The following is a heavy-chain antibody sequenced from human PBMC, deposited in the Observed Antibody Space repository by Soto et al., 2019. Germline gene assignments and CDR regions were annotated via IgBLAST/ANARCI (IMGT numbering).Heavy chain of an antibody. D-gene: IGHD6-13*01. V-gene: IGHV3-21*03. J-gene: IGHJ5*02. CDR1: GFTFRSFT. CDR2: ISSNSAYI. Sequence: GGSLRLSCAASGFTFRSFTMNWVRQAPGKGLEWVSTISSNSAYIYYTDALRGRFTISRDNAKNSLHLQMNSLRAEDTAVDYCTRDASRDSSARGWFDPWGPGTLVTVSS. CDR3: TRDASRDSSARGWFDP.